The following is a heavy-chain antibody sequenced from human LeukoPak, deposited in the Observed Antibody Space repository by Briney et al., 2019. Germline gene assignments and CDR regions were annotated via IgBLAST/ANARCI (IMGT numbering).Heavy chain of an antibody. V-gene: IGHV5-51*01. CDR3: ARHEGYSRVESAVDI. Sequence: GESLKSSGQGFGYSSTSYWIGWVRRIPGKGLKGMEIIYPVDSDTSYSPSFQGQVTISAAKSISTSYLHWSSLEASATAMYYCARHEGYSRVESAVDIWGQGTMVTVSS. CDR2: IYPVDSDT. D-gene: IGHD5-18*01. J-gene: IGHJ3*02. CDR1: GYSSTSYW.